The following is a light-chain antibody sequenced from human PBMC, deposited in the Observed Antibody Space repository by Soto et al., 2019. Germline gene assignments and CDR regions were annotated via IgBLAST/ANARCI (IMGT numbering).Light chain of an antibody. CDR2: TAS. V-gene: IGKV3-15*01. CDR1: QSVNSN. CDR3: QQYNNWPLT. Sequence: EIVMTQSPATLSVSPGERATLSCRASQSVNSNLAWYQQKPGQAPRLLIYTASTRATDIPARFSGSGSGTEFTLTLSSLQSEDFAVYYCQQYNNWPLTFGGGTKVEVK. J-gene: IGKJ4*01.